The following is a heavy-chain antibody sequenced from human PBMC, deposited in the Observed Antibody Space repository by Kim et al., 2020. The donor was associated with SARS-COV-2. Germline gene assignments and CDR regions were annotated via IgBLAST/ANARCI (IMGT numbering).Heavy chain of an antibody. J-gene: IGHJ4*02. CDR2: ISGSGGST. CDR3: ANAFFVVPPDY. V-gene: IGHV3-23*01. CDR1: GFTFSSYA. D-gene: IGHD2-21*01. Sequence: GGSLRLSCAASGFTFSSYAMSWVRQAPGKGLEWVSAISGSGGSTYYADSVKGRFTISRDNAKNSLYLQMNSLRAEDTAVYYCANAFFVVPPDYWGQGPLVTVSS.